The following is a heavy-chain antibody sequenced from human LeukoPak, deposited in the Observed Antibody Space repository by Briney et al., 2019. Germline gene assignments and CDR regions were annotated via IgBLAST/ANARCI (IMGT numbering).Heavy chain of an antibody. V-gene: IGHV4-61*02. CDR3: ARGGGYDAFDI. Sequence: PSETLSLTCAISGRSISSGSYFWSWIRQPAGKGLEWIGRVHTIGCPHYNPSLRSPVTISLDTSKTHFSLELTAVTAADTAVYYCARGGGYDAFDIWGQGTMVTVSS. D-gene: IGHD6-25*01. CDR1: GRSISSGSYF. J-gene: IGHJ3*02. CDR2: VHTIGCP.